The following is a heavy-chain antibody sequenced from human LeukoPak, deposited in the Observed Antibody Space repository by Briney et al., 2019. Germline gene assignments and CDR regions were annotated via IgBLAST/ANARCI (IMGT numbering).Heavy chain of an antibody. J-gene: IGHJ6*02. D-gene: IGHD1-26*01. Sequence: ASVKVSCKASGYTFTGYYMHWVRQAPGLGLEWMGIINPSGGSTTYALQFQGRVTMASDTSTSTVYMELSSLRSEDTAVYYCARDYSGSYNVWGQGTTVTVSS. CDR1: GYTFTGYY. CDR2: INPSGGST. CDR3: ARDYSGSYNV. V-gene: IGHV1-46*01.